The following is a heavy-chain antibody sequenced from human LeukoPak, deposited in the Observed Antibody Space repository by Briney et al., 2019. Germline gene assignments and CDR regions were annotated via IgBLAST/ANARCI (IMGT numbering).Heavy chain of an antibody. D-gene: IGHD3-10*01. Sequence: GGSLRLSCATSGFTFDNYAMQWVRQAPGKGLEWVSLINWNSGSTKYANSVKGRFTISRDNSKNSLYLQMDGLRTEDAGFYYCARGRGSGSYLVDYLCQGTLVTVSS. CDR2: INWNSGST. CDR1: GFTFDNYA. V-gene: IGHV3-43*02. CDR3: ARGRGSGSYLVDY. J-gene: IGHJ4*02.